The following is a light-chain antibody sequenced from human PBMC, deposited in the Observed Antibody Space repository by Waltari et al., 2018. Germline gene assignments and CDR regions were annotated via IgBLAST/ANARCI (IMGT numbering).Light chain of an antibody. CDR1: SGSISSNY. J-gene: IGLJ2*01. CDR3: QSYDRSNQV. Sequence: NFMLTQPHSVSESPGKTVTIPCTRSSGSISSNYVQWYQQRPGSSPTTVIYKDNQRPSGVPDRFSGSIDSSSNSASLTISGLKTDDEADYYCQSYDRSNQVFGGGTKLTVL. CDR2: KDN. V-gene: IGLV6-57*01.